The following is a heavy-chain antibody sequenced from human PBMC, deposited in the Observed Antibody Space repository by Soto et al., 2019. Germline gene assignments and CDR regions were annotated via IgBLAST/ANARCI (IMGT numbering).Heavy chain of an antibody. CDR1: GYTFSNFW. CDR2: IYPGDHET. V-gene: IGHV5-51*01. D-gene: IGHD6-13*01. CDR3: ARLAAAGSYYYYGMDV. J-gene: IGHJ6*02. Sequence: PGESLKISCQCSGYTFSNFWIGWVRQLPGQGLEWMGIIYPGDHETRYSPSFLGKVTISADKSISTAYLQWSSLKASDTAMYYCARLAAAGSYYYYGMDVWGQGTTVTVSS.